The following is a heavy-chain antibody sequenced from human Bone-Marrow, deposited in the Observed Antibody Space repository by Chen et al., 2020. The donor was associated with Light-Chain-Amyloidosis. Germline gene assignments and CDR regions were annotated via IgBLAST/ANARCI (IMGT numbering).Heavy chain of an antibody. CDR2: INHSGST. V-gene: IGHV4-34*01. D-gene: IGHD1-1*01. J-gene: IGHJ6*03. Sequence: QVQLQQWGAGLLKPSETLSLTCAVYGGSFSGYYWSWIRQPPGKGLDWIGEINHSGSTNYNPSLRSRVTISVDTSKNQFSLKLSSVTAADTAVYYCARGGSTTGTYYYYMDVWGKGTTVTVSS. CDR3: ARGGSTTGTYYYYMDV. CDR1: GGSFSGYY.